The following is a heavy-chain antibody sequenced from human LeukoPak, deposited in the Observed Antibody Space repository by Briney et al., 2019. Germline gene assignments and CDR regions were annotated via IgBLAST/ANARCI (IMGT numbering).Heavy chain of an antibody. D-gene: IGHD3-10*02. CDR1: GGSISSSSHY. J-gene: IGHJ5*02. V-gene: IGHV4-39*01. CDR3: VRWQSGSMFHPP. CDR2: IYYSGTT. Sequence: SETLSLTCTVSGGSISSSSHYWGWIRQPPGKGLEWIGSIYYSGTTAYNPSPKSRVTISVDTSKNQFSLKLSSETAADTAVYYCVRWQSGSMFHPPWGQGTLVTVSS.